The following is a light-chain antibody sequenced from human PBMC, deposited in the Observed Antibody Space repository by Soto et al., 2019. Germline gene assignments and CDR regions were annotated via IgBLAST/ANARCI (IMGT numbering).Light chain of an antibody. J-gene: IGKJ4*01. Sequence: DIQMTQSPSSLSASVGDRVTITCRAGQDINIYLAWYQQKPGKVPKLLISAASTLQSVVPSRFSGSGSGTDFTLTISSLQPEDVATYYCQKYDGAPPTFGGGTKVEIK. CDR3: QKYDGAPPT. CDR2: AAS. CDR1: QDINIY. V-gene: IGKV1-27*01.